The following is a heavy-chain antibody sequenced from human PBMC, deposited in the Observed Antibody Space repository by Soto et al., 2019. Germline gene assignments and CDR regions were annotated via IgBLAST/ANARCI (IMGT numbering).Heavy chain of an antibody. D-gene: IGHD2-15*01. CDR2: ISYDGGDK. V-gene: IGHV3-30-3*02. CDR1: GFTFSSYV. J-gene: IGHJ5*02. CDR3: VQAGVYWSGGSCYGHNWLDP. Sequence: GGSLRLSCAASGFTFSSYVMHWVRQAPGKGLEWVAHISYDGGDKYYADSVKGRFTISRDNSKNTLYLQMNSLREEDTAVYHCVQAGVYWSGGSCYGHNWLDPWGQGTLVNVSS.